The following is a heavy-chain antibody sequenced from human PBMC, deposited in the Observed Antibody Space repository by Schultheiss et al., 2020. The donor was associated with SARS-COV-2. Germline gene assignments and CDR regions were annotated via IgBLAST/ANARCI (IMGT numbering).Heavy chain of an antibody. Sequence: SQTLSLTCAVYVVSFLLYYWIWIRQPPGKGLEWIGYIYYSGSTNYNPSLKSRVTISVETSKKHFSLKLSSVTAADTAVYYCARVISVDEWFGEFNYGMDVWGQGTTVTVAS. CDR1: VVSFLLYY. V-gene: IGHV4-59*12. CDR3: ARVISVDEWFGEFNYGMDV. J-gene: IGHJ6*02. D-gene: IGHD3-10*01. CDR2: IYYSGST.